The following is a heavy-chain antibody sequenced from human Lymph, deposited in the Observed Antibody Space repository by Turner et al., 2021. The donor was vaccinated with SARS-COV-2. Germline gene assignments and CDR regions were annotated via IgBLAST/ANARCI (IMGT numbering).Heavy chain of an antibody. CDR3: ARDLMEVGGMDV. CDR1: GVTVSSNY. D-gene: IGHD3-3*01. J-gene: IGHJ6*02. CDR2: IYSGGST. Sequence: EVQLVESGGGLIQPGGSLSLSCAASGVTVSSNYMSWVRQAPGKGLEWVSGIYSGGSTYYADSVKGRFTISRDNSKNTLYLQMNSLRAEDTAVYYCARDLMEVGGMDVWGQGTTVTVSS. V-gene: IGHV3-53*01.